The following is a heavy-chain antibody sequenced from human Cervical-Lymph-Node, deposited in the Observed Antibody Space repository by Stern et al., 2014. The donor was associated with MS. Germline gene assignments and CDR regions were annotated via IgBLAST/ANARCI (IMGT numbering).Heavy chain of an antibody. V-gene: IGHV4-61*02. Sequence: QVQLQESGPGLVKPSQTLSLTCTVSGGSISSGSYYWSWIRQPAGKGLEWIGRIYTSGSTNYNPSLKSRVTISVDTSKHQFSLKLSSVTAADTAVYYCARGAYSSSSNWFDPWGQGTLVTVSS. CDR3: ARGAYSSSSNWFDP. J-gene: IGHJ5*02. D-gene: IGHD6-6*01. CDR2: IYTSGST. CDR1: GGSISSGSYY.